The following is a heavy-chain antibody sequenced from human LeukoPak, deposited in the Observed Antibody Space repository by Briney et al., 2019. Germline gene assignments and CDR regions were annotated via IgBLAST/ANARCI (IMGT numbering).Heavy chain of an antibody. CDR3: AKARNCDSASCYGVGDF. D-gene: IGHD2-2*01. Sequence: TGGSLRLSCAASGFTFSTYSMNWARQAPGEGLEWVSSISTSSTYMYYVDSVKGRFTISRDNAKNSLYLQMNSLRAEDTAVYYCAKARNCDSASCYGVGDFWGQGTLVTVSS. CDR2: ISTSSTYM. V-gene: IGHV3-21*01. J-gene: IGHJ4*02. CDR1: GFTFSTYS.